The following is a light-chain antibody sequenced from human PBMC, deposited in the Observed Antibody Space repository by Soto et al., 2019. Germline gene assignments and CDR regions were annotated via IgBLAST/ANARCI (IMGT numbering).Light chain of an antibody. CDR1: QSISSH. CDR3: QQRSTWPLT. Sequence: EIVLTQSPATLSLSPGERAILSCRDSQSISSHLAWYQRKPGQAPRLLMYDASNRATGILARFSGSGSGTDFTLTISSLEPEDFAVYYCQQRSTWPLTFGGGTKVEIK. V-gene: IGKV3-11*01. J-gene: IGKJ4*01. CDR2: DAS.